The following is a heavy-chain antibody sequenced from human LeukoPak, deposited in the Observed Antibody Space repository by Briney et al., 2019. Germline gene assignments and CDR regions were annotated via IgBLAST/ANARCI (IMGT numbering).Heavy chain of an antibody. Sequence: GGSLRLSCAASGFTVSSNYMSWVRQAPGKGLEWVPVIYIGGSTYCADSVKGRFTISKDISKNTLYLQMNSLRAEDTAMYYCARLGFVVPAVIFDYWGQGTLVTVSS. D-gene: IGHD2-2*02. CDR1: GFTVSSNY. CDR2: IYIGGST. J-gene: IGHJ4*02. CDR3: ARLGFVVPAVIFDY. V-gene: IGHV3-53*01.